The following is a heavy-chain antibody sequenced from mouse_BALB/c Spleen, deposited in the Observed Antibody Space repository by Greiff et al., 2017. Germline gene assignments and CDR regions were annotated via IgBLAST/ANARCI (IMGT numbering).Heavy chain of an antibody. J-gene: IGHJ4*01. D-gene: IGHD1-2*01. CDR1: GFSLTSYG. CDR2: IWRGGST. CDR3: AKKREKNYYGYYAMDY. V-gene: IGHV2-5-1*01. Sequence: VQLQQSGPSLVQPSQSLSITCTVSGFSLTSYGVHWVRQSPGKGLEWLGVIWRGGSTDYNAAFMSRLSITKDNSKSQVFFKMNSLQADDTAIYYCAKKREKNYYGYYAMDYWGQGTSVTVSS.